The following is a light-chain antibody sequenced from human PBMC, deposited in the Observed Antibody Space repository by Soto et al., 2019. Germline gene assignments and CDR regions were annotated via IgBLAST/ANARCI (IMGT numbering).Light chain of an antibody. CDR2: LGS. Sequence: SVKVQCPISLHVTPGEPAAISCTSSQSLLHSNGYNYLDWYLQKPGQSPQLLIYLGSNRSSGVPDRFSGSGSGTDFTPKISRVEAEDVGVYYCMQALQTPWTFGQGTKVDI. CDR1: QSLLHSNGYNY. V-gene: IGKV2-28*01. CDR3: MQALQTPWT. J-gene: IGKJ1*01.